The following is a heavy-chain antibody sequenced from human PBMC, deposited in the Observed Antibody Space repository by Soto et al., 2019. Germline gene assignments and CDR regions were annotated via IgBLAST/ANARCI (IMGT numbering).Heavy chain of an antibody. J-gene: IGHJ4*02. CDR1: GFTVRSNY. D-gene: IGHD5-12*01. Sequence: GGSLRLSCAASGFTVRSNYMSWVRQAPGKGLEWVSVIYSGGSTYYADSVKGRFTISRDNSKNTLYLQMNSLRAEDTAVYYCVGGGYGIRSFDYWGQGTLVTVSS. V-gene: IGHV3-53*01. CDR3: VGGGYGIRSFDY. CDR2: IYSGGST.